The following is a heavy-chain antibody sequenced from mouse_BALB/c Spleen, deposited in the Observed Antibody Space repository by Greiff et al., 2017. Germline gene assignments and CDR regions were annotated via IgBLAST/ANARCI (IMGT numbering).Heavy chain of an antibody. J-gene: IGHJ4*01. V-gene: IGHV1S81*02. CDR1: GYTFTSYW. CDR3: ARVGYYAMDY. CDR2: INPSNGRT. Sequence: QVQLQQPGAELVKPGASVKLSCKASGYTFTSYWMHWVKQRPGQGLEWIGEINPSNGRTNYNEKFKSKATLTVDKSSSTAYMQLSSLTSEDSAVYYCARVGYYAMDYWGQGTSVTVSS.